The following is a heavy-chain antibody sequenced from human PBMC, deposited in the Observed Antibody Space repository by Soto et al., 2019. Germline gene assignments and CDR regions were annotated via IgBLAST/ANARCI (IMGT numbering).Heavy chain of an antibody. V-gene: IGHV4-39*01. CDR2: MYHTGTT. CDR1: GGSVTSSSCY. Sequence: QLQLQESGPGLVKPSETLSLTCTVSGGSVTSSSCYWGWIRQPPGKGLEWIGDMYHTGTTYYNPSPKGRVTIDVGTSTEQFSLKLTSVTAADTAMYYCVRLTSRITAASHGRSNWLVSWGPGTMVSVSS. D-gene: IGHD1-20*01. CDR3: VRLTSRITAASHGRSNWLVS. J-gene: IGHJ5*01.